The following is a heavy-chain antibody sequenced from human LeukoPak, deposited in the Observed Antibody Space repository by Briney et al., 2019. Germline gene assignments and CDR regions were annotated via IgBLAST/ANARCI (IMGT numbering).Heavy chain of an antibody. CDR1: VGSISRGGYS. Sequence: PSQTLSLTCAVSVGSISRGGYSWSWIRHPPGKGLEGFGYIYHSGSTYYNPSLKSRVTISVDRSKNQFSLKLSSVTAADTAVYYCARGPYSGSYRFDYWGQGTLVTVSS. J-gene: IGHJ4*02. CDR2: IYHSGST. V-gene: IGHV4-30-2*01. D-gene: IGHD1-26*01. CDR3: ARGPYSGSYRFDY.